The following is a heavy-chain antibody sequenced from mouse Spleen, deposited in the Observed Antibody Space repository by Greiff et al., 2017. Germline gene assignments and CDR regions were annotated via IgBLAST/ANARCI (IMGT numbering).Heavy chain of an antibody. Sequence: QVQLKESGAELAKPGASVKMSCKASGYTFTSYWMHWVKQRPGQGLEWIGYINPSTGYTEYNQKFKDKATLTADKSSSTAYMQLSSLTSEDSAVYYCARYYYGSSNAMDYWGQGTSVTVSS. V-gene: IGHV1-7*01. J-gene: IGHJ4*01. CDR1: GYTFTSYW. CDR3: ARYYYGSSNAMDY. CDR2: INPSTGYT. D-gene: IGHD1-1*01.